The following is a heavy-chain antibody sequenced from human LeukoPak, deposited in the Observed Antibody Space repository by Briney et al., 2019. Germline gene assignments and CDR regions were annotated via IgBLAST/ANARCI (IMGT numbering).Heavy chain of an antibody. CDR2: ISSSSGTI. CDR1: GFTFSTYS. CDR3: ARDQSDYYGSGSYSEGSY. Sequence: GGSQRLSCAASGFTFSTYSMKWVRQAPGKGLEWVSYISSSSGTIYYADSVKGRFTISRDNAKNSLYLQMNGLRDEDTAVYYCARDQSDYYGSGSYSEGSYWGQGTLVTVSS. V-gene: IGHV3-48*02. J-gene: IGHJ4*02. D-gene: IGHD3-10*01.